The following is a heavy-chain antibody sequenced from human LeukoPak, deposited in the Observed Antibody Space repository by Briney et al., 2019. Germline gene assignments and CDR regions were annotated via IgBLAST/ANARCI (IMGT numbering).Heavy chain of an antibody. J-gene: IGHJ4*02. CDR3: ARDPPGVRYGRPIFDF. V-gene: IGHV1-2*02. CDR2: INPNSGGT. Sequence: ASVKVSCKASGYTFTDYYMHWVRRAPGQGLEWMGWINPNSGGTNYAQKIQGRVTMTRDKSISTAYMELYSLRSDDAAVYYCARDPPGVRYGRPIFDFWGQGTLVTVSS. CDR1: GYTFTDYY. D-gene: IGHD2-8*01.